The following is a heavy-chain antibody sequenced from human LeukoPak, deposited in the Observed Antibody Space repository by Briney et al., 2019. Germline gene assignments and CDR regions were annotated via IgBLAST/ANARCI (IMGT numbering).Heavy chain of an antibody. J-gene: IGHJ4*02. Sequence: GESLKISCAASGFTFSSYSMNWVRQAPGKGLEWVSSISSSSSYIYYADSVKGPFTISRDNAKNSLYLQMNSLRAEDTAVYYCARDNGGYYDSSRSQGYWGQGTLVTVSS. V-gene: IGHV3-21*01. D-gene: IGHD3-3*01. CDR1: GFTFSSYS. CDR2: ISSSSSYI. CDR3: ARDNGGYYDSSRSQGY.